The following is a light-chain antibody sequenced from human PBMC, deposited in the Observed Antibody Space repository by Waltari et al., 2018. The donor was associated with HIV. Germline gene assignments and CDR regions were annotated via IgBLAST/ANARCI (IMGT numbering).Light chain of an antibody. CDR2: EVK. J-gene: IGLJ1*01. CDR1: ISDVGNSAL. V-gene: IGLV2-23*02. CDR3: CSYAGTHTYV. Sequence: QSALTQPASVSGSPGQSITISCTGSISDVGNSALVSWYQQYPGKAPKLIIYEVKKWPSGISDRFSGSKSGTTASLTISGLQADDEADYYCCSYAGTHTYVFGTGTRVTV.